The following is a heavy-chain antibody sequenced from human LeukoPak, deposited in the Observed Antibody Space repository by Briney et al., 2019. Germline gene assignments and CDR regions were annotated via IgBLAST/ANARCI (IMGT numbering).Heavy chain of an antibody. CDR2: IYYSGST. CDR1: GGSISSYY. D-gene: IGHD3-3*01. V-gene: IGHV4-59*01. J-gene: IGHJ5*02. CDR3: TRGPIFGIFNNWFDP. Sequence: SETLSLTCTVSGGSISSYYWSWIRQPPGKGLEWIGYIYYSGSTNYNPSLKSRVTISVDTSKNQFSLELSSVTAADTAVYYCTRGPIFGIFNNWFDPWGQGTLVTVSS.